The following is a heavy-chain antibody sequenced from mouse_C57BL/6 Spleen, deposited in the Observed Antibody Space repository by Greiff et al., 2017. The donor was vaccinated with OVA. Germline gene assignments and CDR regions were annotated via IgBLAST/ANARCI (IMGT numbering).Heavy chain of an antibody. J-gene: IGHJ2*01. Sequence: EVHLVESDGGLVQPGSSMKLSCTASGFTFSDYYMAWVRQVPEKGLEWVANINYDGSSTYYLDSLKSRFIISRDNAKNILYLQMSSLKSEDTATYYCARVLTGLFDYWGQGTTLTVSS. CDR3: ARVLTGLFDY. CDR1: GFTFSDYY. D-gene: IGHD1-1*01. V-gene: IGHV5-16*01. CDR2: INYDGSST.